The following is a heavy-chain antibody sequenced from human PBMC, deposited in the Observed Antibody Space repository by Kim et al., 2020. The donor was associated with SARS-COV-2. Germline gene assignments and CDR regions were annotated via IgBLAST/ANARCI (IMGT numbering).Heavy chain of an antibody. CDR2: IKQDGSEK. D-gene: IGHD6-19*01. Sequence: GGSLRLSCAASGFTFSSYWMSWVRQAPGKGLEWVANIKQDGSEKYYVDSVKGRFTISRDNAKNSLYLQMNSLRAEDTAVYYCARDAGDEPWVSGWHFDYWGQGTLVTVSS. CDR3: ARDAGDEPWVSGWHFDY. V-gene: IGHV3-7*01. J-gene: IGHJ4*02. CDR1: GFTFSSYW.